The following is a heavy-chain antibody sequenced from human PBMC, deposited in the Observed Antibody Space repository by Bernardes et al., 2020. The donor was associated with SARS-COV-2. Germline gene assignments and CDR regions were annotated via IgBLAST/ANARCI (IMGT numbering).Heavy chain of an antibody. Sequence: AQSLSLTCTVSGGSISSYYWSWLRQPPGKGLEWIGYIYYSGSTNYNPSLKSRVTISVDTSKNQFSLKLSSVTAADTAVYYCAREGAAAYDYWGQGTLVTVSS. V-gene: IGHV4-59*01. J-gene: IGHJ4*02. D-gene: IGHD6-13*01. CDR2: IYYSGST. CDR1: GGSISSYY. CDR3: AREGAAAYDY.